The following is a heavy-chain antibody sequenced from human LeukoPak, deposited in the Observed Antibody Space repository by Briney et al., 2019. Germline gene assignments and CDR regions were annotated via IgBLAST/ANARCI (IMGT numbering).Heavy chain of an antibody. CDR1: GSTFSSHR. D-gene: IGHD3-22*01. Sequence: GGSLRLSCGASGSTFSSHRMHWVRQAPGEAPAWVARISSDGTSAVYADSVRGRFTVSRDNAKSTMFLQMDSLRAEDTAVYYCVMLTFYEGRGHYPDHWGQGTLVTVSS. J-gene: IGHJ4*02. V-gene: IGHV3-74*01. CDR2: ISSDGTSA. CDR3: VMLTFYEGRGHYPDH.